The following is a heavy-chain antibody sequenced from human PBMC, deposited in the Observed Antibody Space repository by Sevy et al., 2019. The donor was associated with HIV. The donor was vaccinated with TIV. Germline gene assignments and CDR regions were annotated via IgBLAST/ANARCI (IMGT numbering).Heavy chain of an antibody. D-gene: IGHD2-2*01. CDR1: GYTFTSYG. J-gene: IGHJ6*02. Sequence: ASMKVSCKASGYTFTSYGISWVRQAPGQGLEWMGWISAYNGNTNYAQKLQGRVTMTTDTSTSTAYMELRSLRSDDTAVYYCARDKEDIVVVPAAEYYYYYYGMDVWGQGTTVTVSS. CDR2: ISAYNGNT. V-gene: IGHV1-18*01. CDR3: ARDKEDIVVVPAAEYYYYYYGMDV.